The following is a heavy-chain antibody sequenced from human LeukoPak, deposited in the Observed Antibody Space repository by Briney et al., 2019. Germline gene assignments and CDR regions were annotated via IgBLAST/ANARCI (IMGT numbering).Heavy chain of an antibody. CDR1: GYTFTTHG. Sequence: ASVKVSCKASGYTFTTHGISWVRQAPGQGLEWVGWISGYNGNTDHAQKLQGRVTMTTDTSTNTAYMELRNLRSDDTAIYYCARDGRHRGYCSGGSCPTFDYWGQGTLVTVSS. J-gene: IGHJ4*02. V-gene: IGHV1-18*01. D-gene: IGHD2-15*01. CDR3: ARDGRHRGYCSGGSCPTFDY. CDR2: ISGYNGNT.